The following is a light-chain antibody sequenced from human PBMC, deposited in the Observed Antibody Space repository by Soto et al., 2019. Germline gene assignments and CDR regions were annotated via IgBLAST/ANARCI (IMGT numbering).Light chain of an antibody. CDR2: GAF. V-gene: IGKV3-20*01. J-gene: IGKJ4*01. Sequence: VLTQSPGTLSLSPGERATLSCRASQSVSSNHLAWYLQKPGRAPRLLIFGAFFRATGIPDRFSGSASGTDFTLTISGLEPEDFAVYYCQRYDTVPLTFGRGTKVDIK. CDR1: QSVSSNH. CDR3: QRYDTVPLT.